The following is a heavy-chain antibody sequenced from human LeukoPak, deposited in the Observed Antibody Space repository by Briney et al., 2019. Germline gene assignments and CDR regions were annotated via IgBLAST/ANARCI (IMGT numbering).Heavy chain of an antibody. J-gene: IGHJ6*03. D-gene: IGHD1-14*01. CDR1: GGSISSYY. CDR2: IYHSGST. CDR3: ARGVAGNRMDV. Sequence: SETLSLTCTVSGGSISSYYWSWIRQPPGKGLEWIGEIYHSGSTNYNPSLKSRVTISVDKSKTQFSLKLSSVTAADTAVYYCARGVAGNRMDVWGKGTTVTVSS. V-gene: IGHV4-59*12.